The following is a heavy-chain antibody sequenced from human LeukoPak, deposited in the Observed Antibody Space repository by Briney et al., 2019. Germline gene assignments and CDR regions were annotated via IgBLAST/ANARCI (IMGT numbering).Heavy chain of an antibody. Sequence: ASVKVSCKASGYNFIAYYIHWVRQAPGQGLEWMGWINPNSGGTNYAQKFQGRVSMTRDTSITTAYMELSSLKSDDTAVFYCARDSKNLFDPWGQGTLVTVSS. CDR2: INPNSGGT. V-gene: IGHV1-2*02. J-gene: IGHJ5*02. CDR1: GYNFIAYY. CDR3: ARDSKNLFDP.